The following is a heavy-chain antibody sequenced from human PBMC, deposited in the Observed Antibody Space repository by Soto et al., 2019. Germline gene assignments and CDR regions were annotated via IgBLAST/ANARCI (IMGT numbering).Heavy chain of an antibody. V-gene: IGHV3-30*18. D-gene: IGHD5-12*01. Sequence: QVQLVESGGGVVQPGRSLRLSCAASGFTFSSYGMHWVRQAPGKGLEWVAVISNDGSNKYYADSVKGRFTISRDNSKNTLYLQMYSLRAEDTAVYYCAKDRAGYDSYGLDVWGQGTTVTVSS. CDR1: GFTFSSYG. CDR3: AKDRAGYDSYGLDV. J-gene: IGHJ6*02. CDR2: ISNDGSNK.